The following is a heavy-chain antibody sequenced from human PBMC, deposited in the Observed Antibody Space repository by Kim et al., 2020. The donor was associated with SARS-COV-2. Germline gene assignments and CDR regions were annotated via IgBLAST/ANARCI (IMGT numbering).Heavy chain of an antibody. Sequence: GGSLRLSCAASGFTFSHYAMSWVRQAPGKGPEWVSGISDSADYIYYADSVKGRFTISRDNSKNTLFLQMNNLRAEDTAVYYCAKWREYCGSSTCFQNFDYWGQGTLVTVSS. CDR2: ISDSADYI. CDR3: AKWREYCGSSTCFQNFDY. J-gene: IGHJ4*02. D-gene: IGHD2-2*01. V-gene: IGHV3-23*01. CDR1: GFTFSHYA.